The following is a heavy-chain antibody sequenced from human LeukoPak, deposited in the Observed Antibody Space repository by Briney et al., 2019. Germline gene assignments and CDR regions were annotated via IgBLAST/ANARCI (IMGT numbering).Heavy chain of an antibody. CDR2: ISGSGGST. CDR3: AKGSGYYYDSSGYYFTY. Sequence: PGGSLRLSCAASGVTFSSYAMSWVRQAPGKGLEWVSAISGSGGSTYYADSVKGRFTISRDNSKNTLYLQMNSLRAEDTAVYYCAKGSGYYYDSSGYYFTYWGQGTLVTVSS. CDR1: GVTFSSYA. D-gene: IGHD3-22*01. V-gene: IGHV3-23*01. J-gene: IGHJ4*02.